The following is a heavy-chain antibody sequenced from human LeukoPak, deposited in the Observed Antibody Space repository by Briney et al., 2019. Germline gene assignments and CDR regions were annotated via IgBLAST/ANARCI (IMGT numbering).Heavy chain of an antibody. CDR1: GFTVSSNY. J-gene: IGHJ3*02. D-gene: IGHD5-24*01. Sequence: QPGGSLRLSCAASGFTVSSNYMSWVRQAPGKGLEWVSVIYSGGSTYYADSVKGRFTISRDNSKNTLYLQMNSLRSEDTAVYYCARTERPPGLDAFDIWGQGTMVTVSS. CDR2: IYSGGST. V-gene: IGHV3-53*05. CDR3: ARTERPPGLDAFDI.